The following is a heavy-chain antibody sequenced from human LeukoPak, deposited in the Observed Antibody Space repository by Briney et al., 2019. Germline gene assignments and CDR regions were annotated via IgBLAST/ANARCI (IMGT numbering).Heavy chain of an antibody. CDR3: ARGGNYDSTKDWYFDL. V-gene: IGHV4-59*01. CDR2: SYSSGST. Sequence: SATLSLTCTGPARTSSIACWRWIPHGPGVGLMRRGDSYSSGSTTYNPSLKSIVSRPVETAKNQFSLEVCTITAADTLAYYYARGGNYDSTKDWYFDLWGRGTLVTVSS. J-gene: IGHJ2*01. CDR1: ARTSSIAC. D-gene: IGHD3-22*01.